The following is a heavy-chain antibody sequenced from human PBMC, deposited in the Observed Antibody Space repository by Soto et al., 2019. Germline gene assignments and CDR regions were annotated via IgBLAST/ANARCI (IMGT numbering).Heavy chain of an antibody. V-gene: IGHV3-33*01. D-gene: IGHD2-2*01. CDR2: IWYDGSNK. CDR1: GFTFSSYG. CDR3: ARDEYCSSTSCWGRDGAFDI. J-gene: IGHJ3*02. Sequence: GGSLRLSCAASGFTFSSYGMHWVRQAPGKGLEWVAVIWYDGSNKYYADSVKGRFTISRDNSKNTLYLQMNSLRAEDTAVYYCARDEYCSSTSCWGRDGAFDIWGQGTMVTVSS.